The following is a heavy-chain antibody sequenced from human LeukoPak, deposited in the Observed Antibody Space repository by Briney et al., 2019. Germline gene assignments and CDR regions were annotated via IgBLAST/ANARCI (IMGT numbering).Heavy chain of an antibody. CDR1: GGSFSGYY. J-gene: IGHJ6*04. Sequence: PSETLSLTCAVYGGSFSGYYWSWIRQPPGKGLEWIWEINHSGSTNYNPSLKSRVTISVDTSKNQFSLKLSSVTAADTAVYYCARGRFGSVWGKGTTVTVSS. CDR3: ARGRFGSV. D-gene: IGHD3-16*01. V-gene: IGHV4-34*01. CDR2: INHSGST.